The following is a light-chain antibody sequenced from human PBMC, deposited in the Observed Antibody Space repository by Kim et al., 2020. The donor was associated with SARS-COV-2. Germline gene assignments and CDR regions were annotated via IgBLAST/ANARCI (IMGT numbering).Light chain of an antibody. V-gene: IGKV1-27*01. CDR2: AAS. J-gene: IGKJ3*01. CDR3: QNYNSAPFT. CDR1: QGISNY. Sequence: DIQMTQSPSSLSASVGDRVTITCRASQGISNYLAWYQQKPEKVPKLLIYAASSLQSGVPSRFSGSGSGTDFSITISSLQPEDVATYYCQNYNSAPFTFGPGTKVDIK.